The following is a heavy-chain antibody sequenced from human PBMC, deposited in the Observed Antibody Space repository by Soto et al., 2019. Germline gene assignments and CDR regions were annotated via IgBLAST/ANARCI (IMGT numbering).Heavy chain of an antibody. J-gene: IGHJ4*02. V-gene: IGHV2-5*01. D-gene: IGHD2-21*02. Sequence: QITLTESGPTLVTPTQTLTLTCSFSGFSLTTSGVAVGWFRQPPGKAPEWLALFYWNDDKRYSPYLRSRLTVTGDSSKNQVVLTLANVDPVDSGTYCCAHRPTSTDDFYFDYWGQGTLVTVSS. CDR2: FYWNDDK. CDR1: GFSLTTSGVA. CDR3: AHRPTSTDDFYFDY.